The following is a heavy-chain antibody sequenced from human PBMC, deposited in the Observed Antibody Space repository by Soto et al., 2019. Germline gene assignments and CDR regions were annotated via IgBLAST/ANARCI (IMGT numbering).Heavy chain of an antibody. CDR3: ARLGGNGYYMDV. CDR1: GGSISSYY. D-gene: IGHD1-1*01. Sequence: SETLSLTCTVSGGSISSYYWSWIRQPPGKGLEWIGYIYYSGSTNYNPSLKSRVTMSVDTSKNQFSLKVSSVTAADTAVYYCARLGGNGYYMDVWAKGTKVTVSS. CDR2: IYYSGST. V-gene: IGHV4-59*08. J-gene: IGHJ6*03.